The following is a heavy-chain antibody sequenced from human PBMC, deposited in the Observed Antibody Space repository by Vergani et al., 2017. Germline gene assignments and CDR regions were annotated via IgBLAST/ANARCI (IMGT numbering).Heavy chain of an antibody. CDR3: ARDRVTTTYYMDV. Sequence: EVQLVESGGGLVKPWGSLRLSCAASGFTFSSYSMNWVRQAPGKGLEWVSSISSSSSYIYYADSVKGRFTISRDNAKNSLYLQMNSLRAEDTAVYYCARDRVTTTYYMDVWGKGTTVTVSS. V-gene: IGHV3-21*01. CDR2: ISSSSSYI. CDR1: GFTFSSYS. J-gene: IGHJ6*03. D-gene: IGHD4-11*01.